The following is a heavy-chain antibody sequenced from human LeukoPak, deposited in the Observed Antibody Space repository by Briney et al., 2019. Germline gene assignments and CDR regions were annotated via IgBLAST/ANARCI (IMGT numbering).Heavy chain of an antibody. CDR3: AKDIYFSSYGDYDY. J-gene: IGHJ4*02. V-gene: IGHV3-23*01. CDR1: GFTFSSYA. D-gene: IGHD4-17*01. Sequence: QPGGSLRLSCAASGFTFSSYAMSWVRQAPGKGLEWVSAISGSGGSTYYADSVKGRFTISRDNSKNTLYLQMNSLRAEDTAVHYCAKDIYFSSYGDYDYWGQGTLVTVSS. CDR2: ISGSGGST.